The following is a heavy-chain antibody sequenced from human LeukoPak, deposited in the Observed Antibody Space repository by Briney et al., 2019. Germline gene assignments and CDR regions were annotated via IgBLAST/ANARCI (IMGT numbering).Heavy chain of an antibody. CDR3: AKDLVTTVTELQPDAFDI. V-gene: IGHV3-23*01. J-gene: IGHJ3*02. D-gene: IGHD4-17*01. CDR1: GFTFSSYA. Sequence: PGGSLRLSCAASGFTFSSYAMSWVRQAPGKGLEWVSAISGSGGSTYYADSVKGRFTISRDNSKNTLYLQMNSLRAEDTAVYYCAKDLVTTVTELQPDAFDIWGQGTMVTVSS. CDR2: ISGSGGST.